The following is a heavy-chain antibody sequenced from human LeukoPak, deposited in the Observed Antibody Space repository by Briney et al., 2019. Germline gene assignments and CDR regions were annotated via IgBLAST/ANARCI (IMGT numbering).Heavy chain of an antibody. CDR3: ASGSSSFNV. V-gene: IGHV3-20*04. CDR2: INWNGGST. Sequence: GGSLRLSCAASGFTFDDYGMSCARHPPGEGLEWVSGINWNGGSTGYADSVTGRLTISRDNAKNSLYLQMNCLRAEDTALYYCASGSSSFNVWGKGTTVTVSS. J-gene: IGHJ6*04. D-gene: IGHD6-13*01. CDR1: GFTFDDYG.